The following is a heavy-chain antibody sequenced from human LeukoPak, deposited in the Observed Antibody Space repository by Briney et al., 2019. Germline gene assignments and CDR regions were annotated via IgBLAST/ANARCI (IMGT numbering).Heavy chain of an antibody. V-gene: IGHV3-23*01. D-gene: IGHD3-10*01. CDR2: ISGSGGST. CDR1: GFTFSSYA. Sequence: GGSLRLSCAASGFTFSSYAMSWVRQAPGKGLEWVSAISGSGGSTYYADSVKGRFTTSRDNSKNTLYLQMNSLRAEDTAVYYCAKDTIYYGSGSYYMSWGQGTLVIVSS. CDR3: AKDTIYYGSGSYYMS. J-gene: IGHJ5*02.